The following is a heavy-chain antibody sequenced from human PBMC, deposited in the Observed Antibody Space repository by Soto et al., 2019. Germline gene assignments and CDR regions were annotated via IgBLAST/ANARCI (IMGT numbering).Heavy chain of an antibody. J-gene: IGHJ6*02. CDR3: ARDPMTTAPDYYYGMDV. CDR1: GYSFTSYY. V-gene: IGHV1-46*01. CDR2: INPSGGST. D-gene: IGHD4-17*01. Sequence: SVKVSNNASGYSFTSYYMHWVRQAPGQGLEWMGIINPSGGSTSYAQKFQGRVTMTRDTSTSTVYMELSSLRSEDTAVYYCARDPMTTAPDYYYGMDVCGQGTTVTVS.